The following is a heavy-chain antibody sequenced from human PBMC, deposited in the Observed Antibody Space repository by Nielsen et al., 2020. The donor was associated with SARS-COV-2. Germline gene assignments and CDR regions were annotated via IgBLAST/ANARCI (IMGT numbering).Heavy chain of an antibody. CDR1: GYTFTSYG. V-gene: IGHV1-8*02. Sequence: ASVKVSCKASGYTFTSYGISWVRQAPGQGLEWMGWMNPNSGNTGYAQKFQGRVTMTRNTSISTAYMELSSLRAEDTAVYYCARGQGVTIFGPYTHYGMDVWGQGTTVTVSS. J-gene: IGHJ6*02. CDR2: MNPNSGNT. CDR3: ARGQGVTIFGPYTHYGMDV. D-gene: IGHD3-3*01.